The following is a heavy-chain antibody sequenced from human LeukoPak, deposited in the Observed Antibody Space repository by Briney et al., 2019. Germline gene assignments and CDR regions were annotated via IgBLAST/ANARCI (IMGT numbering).Heavy chain of an antibody. D-gene: IGHD5-18*01. V-gene: IGHV1-46*01. CDR2: INPSGGST. J-gene: IGHJ4*02. Sequence: ASVKVSCKASGYTFTSYYMHWVRQAPGQGLEWMGIINPSGGSTSYAQKFQGRVTMTRDTSTSTVYMELSSLRSEDTAVYYCAREQRGYSYEYYFDYWGQGTLVTVSS. CDR1: GYTFTSYY. CDR3: AREQRGYSYEYYFDY.